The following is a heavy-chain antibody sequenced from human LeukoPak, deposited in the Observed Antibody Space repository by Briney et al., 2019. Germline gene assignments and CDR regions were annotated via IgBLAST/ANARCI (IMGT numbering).Heavy chain of an antibody. Sequence: GGSLRLSCAASGFTFSSYSMNWVRQAPGKGLEWVGFIRSKAYGGTTEYAASVKGRFTISRDDSKSIAYLQMNSLKTEDTAVYYCTRRAQYYYMDVWGKGTTVTISS. CDR2: IRSKAYGGTT. CDR1: GFTFSSYS. J-gene: IGHJ6*03. V-gene: IGHV3-49*04. CDR3: TRRAQYYYMDV.